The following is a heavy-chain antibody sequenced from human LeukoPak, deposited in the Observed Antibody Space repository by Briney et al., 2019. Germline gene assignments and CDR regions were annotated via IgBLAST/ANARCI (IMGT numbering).Heavy chain of an antibody. CDR3: ARGVTWIQLWPYFDY. J-gene: IGHJ4*02. CDR2: IYYSGST. Sequence: PSQTLFLTCTVSGGSISSGDYYWSWIRQPPGKGLEWIGYIYYSGSTYYNPSLKSRVTISVDTSKNQFSLKLSSVTAADTAVYYCARGVTWIQLWPYFDYWGQGTLVTVSS. V-gene: IGHV4-30-4*08. CDR1: GGSISSGDYY. D-gene: IGHD5-18*01.